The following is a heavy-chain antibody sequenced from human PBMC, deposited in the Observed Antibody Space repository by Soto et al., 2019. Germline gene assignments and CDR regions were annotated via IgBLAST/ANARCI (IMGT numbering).Heavy chain of an antibody. V-gene: IGHV4-59*01. CDR3: ARCPIDHNWFDP. J-gene: IGHJ5*02. D-gene: IGHD3-9*01. CDR1: GSDITTYY. CDR2: IYDTGST. Sequence: ETLSLTCSVSGSDITTYYWSWLRQSPGKGLEWIGHIYDTGSTSYNPSLKSRVTISVDTSNKQFSLRLSAVTAADTAVYYCARCPIDHNWFDPWGQGTLVTVSS.